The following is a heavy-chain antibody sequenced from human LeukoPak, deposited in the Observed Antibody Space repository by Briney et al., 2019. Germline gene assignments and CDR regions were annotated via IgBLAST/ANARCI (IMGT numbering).Heavy chain of an antibody. V-gene: IGHV4-39*01. CDR1: GGSIISSSFY. J-gene: IGHJ4*02. Sequence: PSETLSLTCTVSGGSIISSSFYWGWVRQSPGKGLEWIGTVFYSGTTYYNPSLRSRLTISIDVYKKQFSLKLNSATAADTAVYFCARHANYYDNNVWNTNFDFWGQGILVTVSS. CDR3: ARHANYYDNNVWNTNFDF. CDR2: VFYSGTT. D-gene: IGHD3-22*01.